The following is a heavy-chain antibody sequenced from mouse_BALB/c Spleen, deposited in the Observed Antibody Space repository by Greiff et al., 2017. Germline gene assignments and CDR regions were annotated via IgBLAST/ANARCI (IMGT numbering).Heavy chain of an antibody. CDR2: IDPEYGDT. J-gene: IGHJ3*01. CDR1: GFNIKVYY. CDR3: NAYDGYSSGFAY. D-gene: IGHD2-3*01. V-gene: IGHV14-4*02. Sequence: VQLKQSGAELVRSGASVKLSCTASGFNIKVYYMHCVKQRPEQGLEWIGWIDPEYGDTEYAPKFQGKATMTADTSSNTAYLQLSSLTSEDTAVYYCNAYDGYSSGFAYWGQGNLVTVAA.